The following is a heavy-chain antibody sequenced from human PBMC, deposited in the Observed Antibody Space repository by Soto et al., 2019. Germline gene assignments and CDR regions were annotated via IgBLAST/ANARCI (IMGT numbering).Heavy chain of an antibody. Sequence: SETLSLTCTVSGGSISSSSYYWGWIRQPPGKGLEWIGSIYYSGSTYYNPSLKSRVTISVDTSKNQFSLKLSSVTAADTAVYYCARQQSGLLWFGELLVDYWGQGTLVTVSS. J-gene: IGHJ4*02. CDR2: IYYSGST. V-gene: IGHV4-39*01. CDR3: ARQQSGLLWFGELLVDY. D-gene: IGHD3-10*01. CDR1: GGSISSSSYY.